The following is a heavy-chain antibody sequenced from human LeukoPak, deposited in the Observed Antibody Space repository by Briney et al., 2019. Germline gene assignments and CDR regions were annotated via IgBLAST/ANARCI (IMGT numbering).Heavy chain of an antibody. CDR3: ARLTMVQGVMYYYYYMDV. D-gene: IGHD3-10*01. CDR2: IYYSGST. V-gene: IGHV4-59*01. J-gene: IGHJ6*03. CDR1: GGSISSYY. Sequence: SETLSLTCTVSGGSISSYYWSWIRQPPGKGLEWIGYIYYSGSTNYNPSLKSRVTISVDTSKNQFSLKLSSVTAADTAVYCCARLTMVQGVMYYYYYMDVWGKGTTVTVSS.